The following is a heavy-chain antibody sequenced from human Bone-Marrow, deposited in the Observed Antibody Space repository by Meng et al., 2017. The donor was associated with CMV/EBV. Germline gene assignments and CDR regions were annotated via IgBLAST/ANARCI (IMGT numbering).Heavy chain of an antibody. CDR3: ARDPPAYYYGMDV. CDR2: INPSGGST. Sequence: ASVKVSCKASGYTFTSYYMHWVRQAPGQGLEWMGIINPSGGSTSYAQKFQGRVTMTRDTSTSTVYMELSSLRSEDPAVYYCARDPPAYYYGMDVWGQGNTVTVSS. J-gene: IGHJ6*02. CDR1: GYTFTSYY. V-gene: IGHV1-46*01.